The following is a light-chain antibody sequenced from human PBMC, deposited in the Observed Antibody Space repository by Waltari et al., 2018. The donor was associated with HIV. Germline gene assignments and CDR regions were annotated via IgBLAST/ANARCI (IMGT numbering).Light chain of an antibody. V-gene: IGLV2-14*01. J-gene: IGLJ3*02. CDR2: EVI. CDR1: SSDVGGYNS. CDR3: TSYTSGSTLVM. Sequence: QSALTQPASVSGSPGQSINISCPGISSDVGGYNSVSWYQHHPGKAPKLLISEVINRPPGVSNRFSASKSGNTASLTISGLQPEDEADYYCTSYTSGSTLVMFGGGTKLTVL.